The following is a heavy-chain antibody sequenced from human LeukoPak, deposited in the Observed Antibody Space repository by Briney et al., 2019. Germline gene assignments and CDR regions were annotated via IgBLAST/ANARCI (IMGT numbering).Heavy chain of an antibody. J-gene: IGHJ4*02. CDR3: AREVVWFGSYYFDY. D-gene: IGHD3-10*01. V-gene: IGHV4-59*01. Sequence: SETLSLTCTVSGGSISSYYWSWIRQPPGKGLEWIGYIYYSGSTNYNPSLKSRVTISVDTSKNQFSLKLGSVTAADTAVYYCAREVVWFGSYYFDYWGQGTLVTVSS. CDR2: IYYSGST. CDR1: GGSISSYY.